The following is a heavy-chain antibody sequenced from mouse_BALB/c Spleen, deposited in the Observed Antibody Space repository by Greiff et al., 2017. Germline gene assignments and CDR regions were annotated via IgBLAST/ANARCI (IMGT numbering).Heavy chain of an antibody. Sequence: VKLQESGAELVKPGASVKLSCKASGYTFTSYYMYWVKQRPGQGLEWIGEINPSNGGTNFNEKFKSKATLTVDKSSSTAYMQLSSLTSEDSAVYYCTRFTTVVATGYYAMDYWGQGTSVTVSS. D-gene: IGHD1-1*01. J-gene: IGHJ4*01. V-gene: IGHV1S81*02. CDR3: TRFTTVVATGYYAMDY. CDR2: INPSNGGT. CDR1: GYTFTSYY.